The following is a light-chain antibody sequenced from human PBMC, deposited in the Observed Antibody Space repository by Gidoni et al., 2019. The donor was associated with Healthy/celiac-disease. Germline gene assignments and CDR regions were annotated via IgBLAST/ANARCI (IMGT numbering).Light chain of an antibody. Sequence: EIVLTQSPATLSLSPGERATLSCRASQSVSSYLAWYQQKPGQAPRLLIYDASNRATGIPARFSGSGSGTDFTLTISSLELEDFAVYYCQQRSNWRRFTFXPXTKVDIK. V-gene: IGKV3-11*01. CDR1: QSVSSY. J-gene: IGKJ3*01. CDR2: DAS. CDR3: QQRSNWRRFT.